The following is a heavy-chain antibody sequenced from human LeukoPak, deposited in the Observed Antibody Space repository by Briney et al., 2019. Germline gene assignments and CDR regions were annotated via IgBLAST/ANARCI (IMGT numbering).Heavy chain of an antibody. Sequence: ASVKVSCKASGYTFTSYYMHWVRQAPGQGLEWMGIINPSGGSTSYAQKPQGRVTMTTDTSTSTAYMELRSLRSDDTAVYYCARDLGYYDSSGYYDVWGKGTTVTVSS. D-gene: IGHD3-22*01. CDR2: INPSGGST. J-gene: IGHJ6*04. CDR1: GYTFTSYY. V-gene: IGHV1-46*01. CDR3: ARDLGYYDSSGYYDV.